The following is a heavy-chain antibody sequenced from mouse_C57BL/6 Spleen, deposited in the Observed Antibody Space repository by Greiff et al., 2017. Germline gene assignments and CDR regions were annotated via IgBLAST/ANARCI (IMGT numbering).Heavy chain of an antibody. CDR1: GYTFTSYW. CDR3: AGNYDWYFDV. D-gene: IGHD2-1*01. J-gene: IGHJ1*03. Sequence: QVQLQQPGAELVKPGASVKLSCKASGYTFTSYWMHWVKQRPGQGLEWIGMIHPNSGSTNYNEKFKSKATLTVDKSSSTAYIQLSSLTSEDSAVYYCAGNYDWYFDVWGKGTTVTVSS. V-gene: IGHV1-64*01. CDR2: IHPNSGST.